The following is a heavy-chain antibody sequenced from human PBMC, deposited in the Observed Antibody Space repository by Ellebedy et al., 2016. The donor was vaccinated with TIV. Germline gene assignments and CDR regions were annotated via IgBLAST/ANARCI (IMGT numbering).Heavy chain of an antibody. J-gene: IGHJ6*02. CDR3: ARGRLLWFGDERGWRDGDV. D-gene: IGHD3-10*01. CDR2: IYYSGST. Sequence: MPSETLSLTCTVSGGSISSSSYYWGWIRQPPGKGLEWIGSIYYSGSTYYNPSLKSRVTISVDTSKNQFSLKLSSVTAAHTAVYYCARGRLLWFGDERGWRDGDVWGQGTTVTVSS. V-gene: IGHV4-39*07. CDR1: GGSISSSSYY.